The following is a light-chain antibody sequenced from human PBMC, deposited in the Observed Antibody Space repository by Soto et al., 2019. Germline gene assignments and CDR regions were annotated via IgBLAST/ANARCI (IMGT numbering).Light chain of an antibody. J-gene: IGLJ1*01. CDR3: SSYAGSSNV. V-gene: IGLV2-8*01. CDR2: EVN. Sequence: LTQPPSASGSPGQSVAISCTGTSSDVGGYNYVSWYQQHPGKAPKLMIYEVNKRPSGVPDRFSGSKSGNTASLTVSGLQAEDEADYYCSSYAGSSNVFGTGTKATVL. CDR1: SSDVGGYNY.